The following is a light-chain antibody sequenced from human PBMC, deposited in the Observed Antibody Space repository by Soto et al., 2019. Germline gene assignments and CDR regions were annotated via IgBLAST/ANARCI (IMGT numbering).Light chain of an antibody. CDR2: GAS. CDR1: QDINTH. J-gene: IGKJ5*01. V-gene: IGKV3-20*01. CDR3: QQYGSPPKT. Sequence: IVMTQVRVTRSVYDGEGATLSCRASQDINTHMAWYQQTPGQAPRLLIFGASSRATGIPDRFSGSGSGTDFTLTISRLEPEDFAAYYCQQYGSPPKTFGQGTQLE.